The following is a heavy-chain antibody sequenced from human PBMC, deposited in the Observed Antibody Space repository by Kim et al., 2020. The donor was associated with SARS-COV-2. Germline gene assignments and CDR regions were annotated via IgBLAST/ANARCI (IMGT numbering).Heavy chain of an antibody. D-gene: IGHD3-10*01. CDR2: IYYSGST. V-gene: IGHV4-39*01. J-gene: IGHJ3*02. CDR1: GGSISSSSYY. Sequence: SETLSLTCTVSGGSISSSSYYWGWIRQPPGKGLEWIGSIYYSGSTHYNPPLKSRVTISVDTSKNQFSLKLSSVTAADTAVYYCARPVVLWFGEPGAFDIWGQGTMVTVSS. CDR3: ARPVVLWFGEPGAFDI.